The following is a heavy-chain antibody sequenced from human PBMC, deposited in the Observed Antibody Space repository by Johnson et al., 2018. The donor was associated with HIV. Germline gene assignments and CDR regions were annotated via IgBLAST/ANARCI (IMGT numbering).Heavy chain of an antibody. Sequence: VQLVESGGGLVQPGGSLRLSCAASGFTVSSNYMSWVRQAPGQGLEWVSAINWNGDNTGYTDSVKGRFTISRDNAKNSLYLQMNSLRAEDTALYYCAREAIAAADSNAFDIWGQGTMVTVSS. D-gene: IGHD6-13*01. V-gene: IGHV3-20*04. CDR1: GFTVSSNY. CDR3: AREAIAAADSNAFDI. J-gene: IGHJ3*02. CDR2: INWNGDNT.